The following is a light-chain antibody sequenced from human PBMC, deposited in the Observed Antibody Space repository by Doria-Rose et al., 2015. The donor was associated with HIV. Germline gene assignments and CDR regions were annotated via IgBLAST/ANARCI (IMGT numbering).Light chain of an antibody. V-gene: IGKV1-9*01. CDR2: GAS. CDR1: QGISRY. Sequence: DIRVTQSPSFPSASVGVRVTITCRASQGISRYLAWYQQKPGKAPTLLIFGASTLQSGVPSRFSGSGSGTEFTLTISSLQPEDFATYYCQQFDSFPRTFGQGTKVELK. J-gene: IGKJ1*01. CDR3: QQFDSFPRT.